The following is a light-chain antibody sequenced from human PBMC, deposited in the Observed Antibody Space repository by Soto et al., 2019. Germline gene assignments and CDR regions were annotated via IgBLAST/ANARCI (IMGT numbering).Light chain of an antibody. CDR1: QSISSW. CDR3: LQQNSYTLT. V-gene: IGKV1-17*01. J-gene: IGKJ4*01. CDR2: AAS. Sequence: RCTLSASVVARVTITCRASQSISSWLAWYQQKPGKAPKRLIYAASSLQSGVPSRFSGSGSGTEFTLTISSLQPEDFATYYCLQQNSYTLTFGGGTKVEIK.